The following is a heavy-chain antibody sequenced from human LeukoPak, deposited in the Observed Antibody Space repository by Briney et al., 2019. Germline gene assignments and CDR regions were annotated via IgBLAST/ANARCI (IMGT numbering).Heavy chain of an antibody. D-gene: IGHD5-12*01. CDR1: GFTFSSYA. V-gene: IGHV3-23*01. CDR2: ISGSGGST. Sequence: PGGSLRLSCAASGFTFSSYAMSWVRQAPGKGLEWVSAISGSGGSTYYADSVKGRFTISRDNSKNMLYLQMNSLRAEDTAVYYCHYSGYDSYYYYYMDVWGKGTTVTVSS. J-gene: IGHJ6*03. CDR3: HYSGYDSYYYYYMDV.